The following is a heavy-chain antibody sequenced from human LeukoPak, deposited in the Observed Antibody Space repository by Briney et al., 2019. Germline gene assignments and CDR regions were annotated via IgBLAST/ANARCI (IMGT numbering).Heavy chain of an antibody. CDR1: GGSVSSYY. D-gene: IGHD6-13*01. CDR3: ARGSSPVDY. CDR2: IYYSGST. Sequence: SETLSLTCTVSGGSVSSYYWSWIRQPPGKGLECIGYIYYSGSTNYNPSLKSRVTISVDTSKNQFSLKLSSVTAADTAVYYCARGSSPVDYWGQGTLVTVSS. V-gene: IGHV4-59*02. J-gene: IGHJ4*02.